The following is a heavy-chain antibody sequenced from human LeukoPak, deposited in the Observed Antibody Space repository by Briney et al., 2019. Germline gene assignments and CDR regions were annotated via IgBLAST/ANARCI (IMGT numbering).Heavy chain of an antibody. J-gene: IGHJ4*02. CDR3: AIDPSRWGEHYFDY. CDR1: GGSISSYY. V-gene: IGHV4-59*01. CDR2: IFYSGST. Sequence: SETLSLTCIVSGGSISSYYWNWIRQPPGKGLEWIGDIFYSGSTNYNPSLKNRVTISVDTSKNHFSLRLRSVTAADTAVYYCAIDPSRWGEHYFDYWGQGTPVTVSS. D-gene: IGHD1-26*01.